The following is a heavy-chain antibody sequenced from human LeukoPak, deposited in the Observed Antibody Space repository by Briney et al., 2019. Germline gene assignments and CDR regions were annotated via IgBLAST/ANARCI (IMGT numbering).Heavy chain of an antibody. CDR2: ISSSGSTI. V-gene: IGHV3-48*03. Sequence: PGGSLRLSCAASGFTFSNEMNWVRQAPGKGLEWVSYISSSGSTIYYADSVKGRFTISRDNAKNSLYLQMNSLRAEDTAVYYCARLYYDILTGYQDYWGQGTLVTVSS. CDR3: ARLYYDILTGYQDY. CDR1: GFTFSNE. D-gene: IGHD3-9*01. J-gene: IGHJ4*02.